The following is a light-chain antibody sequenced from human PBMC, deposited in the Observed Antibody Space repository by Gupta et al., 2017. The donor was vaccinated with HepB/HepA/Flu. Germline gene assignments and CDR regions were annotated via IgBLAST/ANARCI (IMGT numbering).Light chain of an antibody. J-gene: IGKJ2*01. CDR3: QQRSNPYT. Sequence: EIVLTQSPATLSLSPGERATLPCRASQSVSSYLAWYQQKPGQAPRLLIYDASNRATGIPARFSGSGSGTDFTLTISSLEPEDFAVYYCQQRSNPYTFGQGTKLEIK. CDR2: DAS. V-gene: IGKV3-11*01. CDR1: QSVSSY.